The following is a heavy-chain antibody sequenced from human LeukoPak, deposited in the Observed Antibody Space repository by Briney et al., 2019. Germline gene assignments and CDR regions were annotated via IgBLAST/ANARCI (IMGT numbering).Heavy chain of an antibody. CDR1: GYTFTGYY. D-gene: IGHD3-22*01. V-gene: IGHV1-2*02. J-gene: IGHJ3*02. CDR2: INPNSGGT. CDR3: ARGLYYYDSSGYMDAFDI. Sequence: ASVKVSCKASGYTFTGYYMHWVRQAPGQGLEWMGWINPNSGGTNYAQKFQGRVTMTRNTSISTAYMELSSLRSEDTAVYYCARGLYYYDSSGYMDAFDIWGQGTMVTVSS.